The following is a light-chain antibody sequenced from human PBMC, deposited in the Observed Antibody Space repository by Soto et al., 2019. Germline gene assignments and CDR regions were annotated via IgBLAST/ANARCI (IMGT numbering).Light chain of an antibody. CDR2: EVS. CDR3: SSYRSSILV. Sequence: QSALTQPASVSGSPGQSITISCTGTSSDVGGYNYVSWYQQYPGKAPKLMIYEVSNRPSGVSNRFSGSKSGNTASLTISGLQAEDKADYYCSSYRSSILVFGGGTKLTVL. CDR1: SSDVGGYNY. J-gene: IGLJ3*02. V-gene: IGLV2-14*01.